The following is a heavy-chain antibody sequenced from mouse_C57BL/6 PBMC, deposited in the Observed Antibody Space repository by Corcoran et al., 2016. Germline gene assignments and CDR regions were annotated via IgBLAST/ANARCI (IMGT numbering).Heavy chain of an antibody. CDR3: GRTYYGSSYGDY. D-gene: IGHD1-1*01. CDR2: IYTDTGEP. CDR1: GYTFSEYP. Sequence: QIQLVQSGPELKKPGETVKISCKASGYTFSEYPMHWLKQAPGKGFKWRGRIYTDTGEPTYAEEFKGRFAFSLETSASTADLQINNLKNEDTATYCCGRTYYGSSYGDYWGQGTTFTVSS. V-gene: IGHV9-1*01. J-gene: IGHJ2*01.